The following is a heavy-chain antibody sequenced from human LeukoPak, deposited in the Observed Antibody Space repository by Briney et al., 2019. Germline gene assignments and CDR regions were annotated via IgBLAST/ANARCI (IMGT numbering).Heavy chain of an antibody. CDR1: GAAFTISA. D-gene: IGHD2-21*02. V-gene: IGHV1-69*01. CDR3: ARGQAPATAISDFDY. Sequence: ASWKFSCKAPGAAFTISAYSWVRKPPAQGLGWVGGTIPIFGTENYAQTFQGRVTITADESTSTASMEVSSLRSEDTAVYYCARGQAPATAISDFDYWGQGTLVTVSS. J-gene: IGHJ4*02. CDR2: TIPIFGTE.